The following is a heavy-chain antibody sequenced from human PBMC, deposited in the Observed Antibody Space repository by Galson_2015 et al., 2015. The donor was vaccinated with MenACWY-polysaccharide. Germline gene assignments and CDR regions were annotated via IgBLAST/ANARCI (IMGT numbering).Heavy chain of an antibody. CDR3: AKDVDHFDSSGLDS. CDR2: ISYDGSNK. Sequence: SLRLSCAASGFTFSYYGMQWVRQAPGKGLEWVAVISYDGSNKFYADSAKGRFTISRDNSRNTLYLQLNTLRAEDTAIYSCAKDVDHFDSSGLDSWGQGTLVTVSS. V-gene: IGHV3-30*18. CDR1: GFTFSYYG. D-gene: IGHD3-22*01. J-gene: IGHJ4*02.